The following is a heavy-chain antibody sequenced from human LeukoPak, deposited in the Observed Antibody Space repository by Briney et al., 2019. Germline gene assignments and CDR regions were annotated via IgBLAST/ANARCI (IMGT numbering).Heavy chain of an antibody. Sequence: SETLSLTCIVSGGSISTSGHYWDWVRQPPGKGLEWIGSIYHSGRTYYNPPLQSRVTMSVDTSKNQFSLRLSSVTAADTAVYYCAANIAPHYFDYWGQGTLVSVSS. J-gene: IGHJ4*02. CDR2: IYHSGRT. V-gene: IGHV4-39*07. D-gene: IGHD6-6*01. CDR3: AANIAPHYFDY. CDR1: GGSISTSGHY.